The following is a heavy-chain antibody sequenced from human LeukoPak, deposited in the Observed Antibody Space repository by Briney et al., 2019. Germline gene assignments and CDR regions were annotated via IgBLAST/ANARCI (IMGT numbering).Heavy chain of an antibody. CDR1: GGSFSGYY. Sequence: SETLSLTCAVYGGSFSGYYWSWLRQPPGKGLEWIGEINHSGSTNYNPSLKSRVTISVDTSKNQFSLKLSSVTAADTAVCYCARAAAGARYYYYYYYMDVWGKGTTVTVSS. V-gene: IGHV4-34*01. D-gene: IGHD6-13*01. CDR3: ARAAAGARYYYYYYYMDV. CDR2: INHSGST. J-gene: IGHJ6*03.